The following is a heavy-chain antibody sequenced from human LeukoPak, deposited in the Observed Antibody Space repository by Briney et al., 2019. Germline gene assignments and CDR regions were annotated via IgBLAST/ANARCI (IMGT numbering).Heavy chain of an antibody. V-gene: IGHV1-2*02. Sequence: GASVKLSCKASGYTFTGYYMHWVRQAPGQGLEWMGWINPNSGGTTYAQKFQGRVTMTRDTSISTAYMELSRLRSDDTAVYYCARDGYNGSQNWFDPWGQGTLVTVSS. CDR3: ARDGYNGSQNWFDP. CDR2: INPNSGGT. J-gene: IGHJ5*02. D-gene: IGHD1-26*01. CDR1: GYTFTGYY.